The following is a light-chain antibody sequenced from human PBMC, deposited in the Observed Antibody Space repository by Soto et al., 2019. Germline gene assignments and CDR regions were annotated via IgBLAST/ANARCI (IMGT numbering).Light chain of an antibody. CDR1: QSLLHITGETF. CDR2: EVS. CDR3: MQSTQLPPT. J-gene: IGKJ5*01. Sequence: DVEMTQTPLSLSVAPGQPASISCKSSQSLLHITGETFLFWYLQKPGQSPQLLIYEVSTRVSGVPDRFSGSGSGTDFTLEISRVETDDVGIYYCMQSTQLPPTFGQGTRLEI. V-gene: IGKV2D-29*02.